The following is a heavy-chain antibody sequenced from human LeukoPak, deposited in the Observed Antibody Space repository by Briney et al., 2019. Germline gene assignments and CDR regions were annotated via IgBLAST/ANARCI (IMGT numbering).Heavy chain of an antibody. V-gene: IGHV4-59*01. CDR3: ARDNPRSSGSFDY. D-gene: IGHD3-10*01. J-gene: IGHJ4*02. CDR1: GGSISSYY. Sequence: SETLSLTCTVSGGSISSYYWSWIRQPPGKGLEWIGYISYSGSTNYNPSLKSRVTTSVDTSKNQFSLKLSSVTAADTAVYYCARDNPRSSGSFDYWGQGTLVTVSS. CDR2: ISYSGST.